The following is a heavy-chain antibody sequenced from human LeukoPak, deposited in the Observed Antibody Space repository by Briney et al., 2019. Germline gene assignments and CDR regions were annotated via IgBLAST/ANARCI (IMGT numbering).Heavy chain of an antibody. CDR2: IYSGGSI. CDR3: ARGGVSVGGNFDY. V-gene: IGHV3-66*01. D-gene: IGHD4-23*01. J-gene: IGHJ4*02. Sequence: GGSLRLSCAASGFTVSSNYMTWVRQAPGKGLEWVSVIYSGGSINYSDSVRGRFTISRDNSKNKRYLKINSLTAEDTAVYYCARGGVSVGGNFDYCGQGTLVTVSS. CDR1: GFTVSSNY.